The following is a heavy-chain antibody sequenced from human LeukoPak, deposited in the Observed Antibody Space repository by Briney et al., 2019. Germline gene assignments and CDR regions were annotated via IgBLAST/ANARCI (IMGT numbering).Heavy chain of an antibody. V-gene: IGHV4-34*01. CDR1: GGSFSGYY. CDR2: INHGGST. Sequence: SETLSLTCAVYGGSFSGYYWSWIRQPPGKGLEWIREINHGGSTNYNPSLKSRVTILVDTSKNQFSLKLNSVTAADTAAYHCARGGGDNWFDPWGQGTLVTLSS. CDR3: ARGGGDNWFDP. J-gene: IGHJ5*02. D-gene: IGHD2-15*01.